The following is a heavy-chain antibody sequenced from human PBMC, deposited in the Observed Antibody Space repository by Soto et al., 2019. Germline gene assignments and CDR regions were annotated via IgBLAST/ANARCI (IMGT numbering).Heavy chain of an antibody. CDR2: ISAYNGNT. V-gene: IGHV1-18*04. J-gene: IGHJ5*02. D-gene: IGHD3-3*01. CDR3: ARVLIFGRDWFDP. Sequence: GAPVEGSCEASWYTFSSYGISWVRQAPGQGREWTGWISAYNGNTNYAQKLQGRVTMTTDTSTSTAYMELRSLRSDDTAVYYCARVLIFGRDWFDPWGQGTLVTVSS. CDR1: WYTFSSYG.